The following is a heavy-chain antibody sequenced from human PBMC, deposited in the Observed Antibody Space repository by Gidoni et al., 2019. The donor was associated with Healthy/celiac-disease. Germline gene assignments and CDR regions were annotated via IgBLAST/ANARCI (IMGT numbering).Heavy chain of an antibody. Sequence: QVQLVESGGGVFQPGRSLRLSCAASGFPFSSYGMPWVRRAPGKGLEWVAVIRYDGSNKYYADSVKGRFTISRDNSKNTLYLQMNSLRAEDTAVYYCAREIGEQLVLEYYYYYGMDVWGQGTTVTVSS. J-gene: IGHJ6*02. D-gene: IGHD6-6*01. CDR3: AREIGEQLVLEYYYYYGMDV. V-gene: IGHV3-33*01. CDR1: GFPFSSYG. CDR2: IRYDGSNK.